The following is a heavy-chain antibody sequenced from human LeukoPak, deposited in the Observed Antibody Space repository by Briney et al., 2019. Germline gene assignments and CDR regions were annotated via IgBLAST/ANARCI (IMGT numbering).Heavy chain of an antibody. CDR1: GFTFSSYA. CDR3: AKDHKLYDSSGYYFDY. D-gene: IGHD3-22*01. V-gene: IGHV3-64*01. Sequence: PGGSLRLSCAASGFTFSSYAMHWVRQAPGKGLEYVSAISSNGGSTYYANSVKGRFTISRDNSKYTLYLQMNSLRAEDTAVYYCAKDHKLYDSSGYYFDYWGQGTLVTVSS. J-gene: IGHJ4*02. CDR2: ISSNGGST.